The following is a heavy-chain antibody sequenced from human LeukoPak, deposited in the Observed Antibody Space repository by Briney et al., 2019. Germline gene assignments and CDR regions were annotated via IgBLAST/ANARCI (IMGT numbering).Heavy chain of an antibody. V-gene: IGHV3-7*01. CDR1: GFTFSSYW. D-gene: IGHD6-13*01. CDR3: TTDATTRGDSSSRYRDYMDV. CDR2: IKRDGSEK. Sequence: GGSLRLSCAASGFTFSSYWMSWVRQAPGKGLEWVANIKRDGSEKYYVDSVKGRFTISRDNAKNSLYLQMNSLRAEDTAVYYCTTDATTRGDSSSRYRDYMDVWGKGTTVTVSS. J-gene: IGHJ6*03.